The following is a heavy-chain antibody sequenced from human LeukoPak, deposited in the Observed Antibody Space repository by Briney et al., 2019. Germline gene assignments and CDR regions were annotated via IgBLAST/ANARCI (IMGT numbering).Heavy chain of an antibody. CDR2: IIPIYGTA. J-gene: IGHJ4*02. V-gene: IGHV1-69*05. CDR3: ATYSGSYYPFDY. D-gene: IGHD1-26*01. Sequence: GASVKVSCQASGGTFISYAISWVRQAPGQGLEWMGGIIPIYGTANYAQKFQGRVTITTDESTSTAYMALSSLRSEDTAVYYCATYSGSYYPFDYWGQGTLVTVSS. CDR1: GGTFISYA.